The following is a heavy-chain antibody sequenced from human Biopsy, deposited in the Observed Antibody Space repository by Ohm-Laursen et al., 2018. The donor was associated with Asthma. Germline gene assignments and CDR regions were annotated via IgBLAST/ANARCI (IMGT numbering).Heavy chain of an antibody. CDR2: ISVYNGNT. V-gene: IGHV1-18*01. Sequence: ASVKVSCNPSGYTFNSAGITWVRQAPGQGLEWMGWISVYNGNTKVAQKLQDRVTMITDTSTSTAYMELRSLRSDDTAVYFCARAVDYSRYYGIDVWGQGTTVTVS. J-gene: IGHJ6*02. CDR1: GYTFNSAG. D-gene: IGHD3-10*01. CDR3: ARAVDYSRYYGIDV.